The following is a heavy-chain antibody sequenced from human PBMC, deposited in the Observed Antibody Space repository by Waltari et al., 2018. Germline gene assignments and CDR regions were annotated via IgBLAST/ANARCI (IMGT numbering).Heavy chain of an antibody. J-gene: IGHJ3*02. CDR1: GGSLTSGGDY. D-gene: IGHD3-10*01. Sequence: QVQLQESGPGLVKPSQTLSLTCTVSGGSLTSGGDYWSWIRQPAGKELEWIGRMSAGGTNNYHPSLKSRVTISVDTSKNQFSLQLSSVTAADTAVYYCARLHYYGSGPYNDAIDIWGQGTMVTVSS. V-gene: IGHV4-61*02. CDR2: MSAGGTN. CDR3: ARLHYYGSGPYNDAIDI.